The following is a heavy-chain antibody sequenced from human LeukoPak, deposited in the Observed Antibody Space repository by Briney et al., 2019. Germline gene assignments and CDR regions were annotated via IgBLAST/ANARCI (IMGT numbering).Heavy chain of an antibody. CDR3: AKGIAAGAMGYMDV. CDR1: GFTFSRNG. CDR2: IWYDGSNK. D-gene: IGHD6-25*01. Sequence: PGGSLRLSCAASGFTFSRNGMHWVRQAPGKGLEWVGVIWYDGSNKYYADSVRGQFTISRDNSKSTMFLQMNSLRVEDTAVYYCAKGIAAGAMGYMDVWGKGTMVTVSS. J-gene: IGHJ6*03. V-gene: IGHV3-33*06.